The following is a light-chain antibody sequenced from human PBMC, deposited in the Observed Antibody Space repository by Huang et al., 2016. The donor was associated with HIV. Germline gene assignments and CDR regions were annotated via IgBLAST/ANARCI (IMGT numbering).Light chain of an antibody. J-gene: IGKJ2*01. Sequence: EIVLTQSPGTLSLSPGERATLSCRASQRVSNKYLACYHQMPGQAPRLLIYGAFSRALGIPDRFSGSGSGTHFTLIISRLEPEDFAVYYCHQYGTSGHTFGQGTKLEIK. CDR2: GAF. CDR1: QRVSNKY. CDR3: HQYGTSGHT. V-gene: IGKV3-20*01.